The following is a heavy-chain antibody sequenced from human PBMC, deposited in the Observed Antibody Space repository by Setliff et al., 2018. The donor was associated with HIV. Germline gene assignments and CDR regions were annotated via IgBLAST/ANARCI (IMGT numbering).Heavy chain of an antibody. J-gene: IGHJ5*02. CDR1: GFIFDDYT. D-gene: IGHD6-13*01. V-gene: IGHV3-23*01. Sequence: GGSLRLSCVASGFIFDDYTMHWVRQAPGKGLEWISAITATGGSTYYSDSVKGRFTISRDNSKNMLYLQMNSLRAEDTAVYYCARDPRAAAAINWFDPWGQGTQVTVS. CDR2: ITATGGST. CDR3: ARDPRAAAAINWFDP.